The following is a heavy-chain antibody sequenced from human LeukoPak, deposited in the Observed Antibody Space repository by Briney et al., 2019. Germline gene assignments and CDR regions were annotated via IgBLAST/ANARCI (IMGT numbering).Heavy chain of an antibody. J-gene: IGHJ4*02. D-gene: IGHD4-17*01. CDR3: ARDGDYGPFTDY. CDR1: GYTFTSYD. Sequence: ASVKVSRKASGYTFTSYDINWVRQATGQGLEWMGWMNPNSGNTGYAQKFQGRVTMTRNTSISTAYMELSSLRSEDTAVYYCARDGDYGPFTDYWGQGTLVTVSS. CDR2: MNPNSGNT. V-gene: IGHV1-8*01.